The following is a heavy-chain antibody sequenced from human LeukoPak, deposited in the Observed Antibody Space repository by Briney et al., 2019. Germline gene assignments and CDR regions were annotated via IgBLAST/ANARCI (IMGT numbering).Heavy chain of an antibody. V-gene: IGHV3-23*01. Sequence: GSLRLSFAASGFTFSTYAMNWGRPAPGKGLEWVSGISGSGGSTYYADSVKGRFTISRDNSKNTVYLQMNSMRGDDTAVYYCGKGGSITVMVVTPDAFDIWGQGTMVTVSS. CDR1: GFTFSTYA. CDR2: ISGSGGST. D-gene: IGHD3-22*01. J-gene: IGHJ3*02. CDR3: GKGGSITVMVVTPDAFDI.